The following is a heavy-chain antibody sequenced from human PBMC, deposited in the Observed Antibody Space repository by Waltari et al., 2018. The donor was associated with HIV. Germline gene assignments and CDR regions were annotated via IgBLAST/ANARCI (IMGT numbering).Heavy chain of an antibody. CDR1: GYTFTSYG. D-gene: IGHD2-15*01. CDR3: ARDGYCSGGSCGYYYGMDV. J-gene: IGHJ6*02. V-gene: IGHV1-18*01. CDR2: ISAYNGNT. Sequence: QVQLLPSGAEVSKAGASVRFSCQASGYTFTSYGISWVRQACGHGLEWMGWISAYNGNTNYAQKLQGRVTMTTDTSTSTAYMELRSLRSDDTAVYYCARDGYCSGGSCGYYYGMDVWGQGTTVTVSS.